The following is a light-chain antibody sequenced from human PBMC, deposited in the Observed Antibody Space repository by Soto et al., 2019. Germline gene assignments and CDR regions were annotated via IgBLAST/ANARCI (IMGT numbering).Light chain of an antibody. J-gene: IGLJ2*01. Sequence: QSALTQPASVSGSRGQSITISCTATSSDIGGYNYVSWYQHHPTKAPKLIIFDVSNRPSGISNRFSGSKSGNTASLTISGLQAEDEGDYSCSSYGRGTTLVVFGGGTKVTVL. CDR1: SSDIGGYNY. V-gene: IGLV2-14*03. CDR3: SSYGRGTTLVV. CDR2: DVS.